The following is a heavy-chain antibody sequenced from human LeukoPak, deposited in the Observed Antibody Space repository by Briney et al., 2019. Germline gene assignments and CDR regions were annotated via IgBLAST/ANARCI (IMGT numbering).Heavy chain of an antibody. CDR3: ARDLGYDSTDPGAFDI. Sequence: PSETLSLTCTVSGGSISSYYWSWIRQPPGKGLEWIGYIYYSGSTNYNPSLKSRVTISVDTSKNQFSLKLSSVTAADTAVYYCARDLGYDSTDPGAFDIWGQGTMVTVSS. V-gene: IGHV4-59*01. CDR2: IYYSGST. CDR1: GGSISSYY. D-gene: IGHD3-22*01. J-gene: IGHJ3*02.